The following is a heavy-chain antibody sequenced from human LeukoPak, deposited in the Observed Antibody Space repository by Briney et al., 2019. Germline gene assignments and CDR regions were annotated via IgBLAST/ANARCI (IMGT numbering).Heavy chain of an antibody. CDR1: GYTFTSYD. CDR3: ARGVSGVTPP. V-gene: IGHV1-18*01. Sequence: ASVKVSCKTSGYTFTSYDITWVRQAPGQGPEWLGWINTNTGNTHYAQSLQDRVTLTTDTSTSTAYMELRSLKSDGTAVYYCARGVSGVTPPWGQGTLVIVSS. J-gene: IGHJ5*02. D-gene: IGHD4-23*01. CDR2: INTNTGNT.